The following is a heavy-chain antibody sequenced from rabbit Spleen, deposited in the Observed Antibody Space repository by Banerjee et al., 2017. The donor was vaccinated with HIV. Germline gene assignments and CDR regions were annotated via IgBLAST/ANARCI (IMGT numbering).Heavy chain of an antibody. CDR3: ARDLVAVIGWNFNL. Sequence: QSLEESGGDLVKPGASLTLTCTASGIDFSGYYFMCWVRQAPGKGLEWIACIYAGDSSTRYATWAKGRFTISKTSSTTVTLQMTTPTAADTATYFCARDLVAVIGWNFNLWGPGTLVTVS. V-gene: IGHV1S40*01. CDR1: GIDFSGYYF. D-gene: IGHD1-1*01. CDR2: IYAGDSST. J-gene: IGHJ4*01.